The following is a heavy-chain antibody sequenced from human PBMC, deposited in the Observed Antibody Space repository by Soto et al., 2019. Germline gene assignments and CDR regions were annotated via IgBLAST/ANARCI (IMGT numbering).Heavy chain of an antibody. CDR3: AKDLDSPDFWSGTHDY. CDR2: ISYDGSNK. D-gene: IGHD3-3*01. CDR1: GFTFSSYG. J-gene: IGHJ4*02. V-gene: IGHV3-30*18. Sequence: GGSLRLSCAASGFTFSSYGMHWVRQAPGKGLEWVAFISYDGSNKYYADSVKGRFTISRDNSKNTLYLQMNSLRAEDTAVYYCAKDLDSPDFWSGTHDYWGQGTLVTVSS.